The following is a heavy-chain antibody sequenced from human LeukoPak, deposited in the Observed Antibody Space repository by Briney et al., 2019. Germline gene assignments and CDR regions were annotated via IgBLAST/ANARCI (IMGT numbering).Heavy chain of an antibody. J-gene: IGHJ4*02. D-gene: IGHD2-8*01. V-gene: IGHV1-8*03. CDR3: ARGVPLGYCTYGVCYPPNYFDY. CDR2: VNPRSGNA. Sequence: GASVKVSCKASGYTFINYNINWVRQATGQGLEWMGWVNPRSGNAGYLQKFQGRLTITRDTSIDTAYMDLSSLSSEDTAVYYCARGVPLGYCTYGVCYPPNYFDYWGQGTLVTASS. CDR1: GYTFINYN.